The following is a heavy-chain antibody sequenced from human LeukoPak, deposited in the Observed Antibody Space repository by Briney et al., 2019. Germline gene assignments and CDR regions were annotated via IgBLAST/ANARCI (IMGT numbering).Heavy chain of an antibody. Sequence: ASVKVSCKASGYTFTSYDINWVRQATGQGLEWVGWMNLNCGNTGNAQKVQGRVSMTMNTSISTAYMELSSLRSEDPAVYYCARGDYSYDILTSYPLGDWFDPWGQGTLVTVSS. CDR3: ARGDYSYDILTSYPLGDWFDP. D-gene: IGHD3-9*01. CDR1: GYTFTSYD. J-gene: IGHJ5*02. V-gene: IGHV1-8*01. CDR2: MNLNCGNT.